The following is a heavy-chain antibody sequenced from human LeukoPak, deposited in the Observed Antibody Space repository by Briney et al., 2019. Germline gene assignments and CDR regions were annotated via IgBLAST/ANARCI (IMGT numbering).Heavy chain of an antibody. D-gene: IGHD2-21*01. CDR3: ASTQAGIGDFDY. Sequence: PSETLSPTCTVSGGYISSYYWSWIRQPAGKGLEWIGRIYSSGSTKYNPSLVGRVTMTVDTSKNQFSLKLSSVTAADTAVYYCASTQAGIGDFDYWGQGSLVTVS. CDR2: IYSSGST. J-gene: IGHJ4*02. CDR1: GGYISSYY. V-gene: IGHV4-4*07.